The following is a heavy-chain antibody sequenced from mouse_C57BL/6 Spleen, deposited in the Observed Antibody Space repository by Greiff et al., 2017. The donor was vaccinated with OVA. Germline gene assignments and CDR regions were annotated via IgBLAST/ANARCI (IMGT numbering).Heavy chain of an antibody. Sequence: QVQLKQSGAELVRPGTSVKVSCKASGYAFTNYLIEWVKQRPGQGLEWIGVINPGSGGTNYNEKFKGKATLTADKSSSTAYMQLSSLTSEYSAVYFCARNSFAYWGQGTLVTVSA. CDR1: GYAFTNYL. V-gene: IGHV1-54*01. CDR3: ARNSFAY. CDR2: INPGSGGT. J-gene: IGHJ3*01.